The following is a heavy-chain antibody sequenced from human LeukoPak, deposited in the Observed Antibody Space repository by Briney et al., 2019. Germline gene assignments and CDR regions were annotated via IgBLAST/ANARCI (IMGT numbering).Heavy chain of an antibody. Sequence: GGSLRLSCAASGFTFSSYGMSWVRQAPGKGLEWVSAISGSGGSTNYADSMKGRFTISRDNSKNTLYLQMNSLRAEDTAVYYCAKDRYSSGWFNFDYWGQGTLVTVSS. CDR1: GFTFSSYG. V-gene: IGHV3-23*01. CDR3: AKDRYSSGWFNFDY. D-gene: IGHD6-19*01. CDR2: ISGSGGST. J-gene: IGHJ4*02.